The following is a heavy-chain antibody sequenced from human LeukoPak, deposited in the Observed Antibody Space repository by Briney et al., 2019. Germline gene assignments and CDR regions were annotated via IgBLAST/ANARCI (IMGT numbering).Heavy chain of an antibody. Sequence: ASVKVSCKASGYTFTSYYMHWVRQAPGQGLEWMGIINPSGGSTSYAQKFQGRVTMTRDTSTSTVYMELSSLRSEDTAVYYRAREFEAATFDYWGQGTLVTVSS. CDR1: GYTFTSYY. J-gene: IGHJ4*02. V-gene: IGHV1-46*01. D-gene: IGHD2-15*01. CDR2: INPSGGST. CDR3: AREFEAATFDY.